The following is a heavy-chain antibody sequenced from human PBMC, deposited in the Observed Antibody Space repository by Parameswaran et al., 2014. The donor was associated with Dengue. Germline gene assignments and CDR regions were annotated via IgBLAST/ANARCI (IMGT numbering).Heavy chain of an antibody. D-gene: IGHD3-16*01. Sequence: WVRQAPGQGLEWMGWMNPNSGNTGYAQKFQGRVTMTRNTSISTAYMELSSLRSEDTAVYYCARGIYGEFDPWGQGTLVTVSS. V-gene: IGHV1-8*01. CDR3: ARGIYGEFDP. J-gene: IGHJ5*02. CDR2: MNPNSGNT.